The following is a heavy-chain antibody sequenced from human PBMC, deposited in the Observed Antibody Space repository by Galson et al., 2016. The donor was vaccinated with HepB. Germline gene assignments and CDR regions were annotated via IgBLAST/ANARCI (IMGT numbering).Heavy chain of an antibody. V-gene: IGHV4-4*02. CDR1: GASINSTNW. D-gene: IGHD6-19*01. CDR2: IYQSGST. CDR3: SRDSGGWYFYY. Sequence: SLTCVVSGASINSTNWWSWVRPPPGKGLAWIGQIYQSGSTNYTPSLKSRVTISVDKSKNHFSLKLSSVTAADTAVYYCSRDSGGWYFYYWGQGTLVTVSS. J-gene: IGHJ4*02.